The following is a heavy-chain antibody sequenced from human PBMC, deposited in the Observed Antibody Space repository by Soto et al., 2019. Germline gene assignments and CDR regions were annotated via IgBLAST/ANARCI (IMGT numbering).Heavy chain of an antibody. D-gene: IGHD1-1*01. Sequence: QITLKESGPALVKPTQTLTLTCTFSGFSLTTSPMGVGWIRQPPGKALEWLVVIYWDDDKRYSPSLKSRLTITKDTYKNQVVLTMTNKDPVDTATYYCAHRLYGYSWNGGYFDYWGQGALVTVSS. J-gene: IGHJ4*02. CDR3: AHRLYGYSWNGGYFDY. CDR2: IYWDDDK. CDR1: GFSLTTSPMG. V-gene: IGHV2-5*02.